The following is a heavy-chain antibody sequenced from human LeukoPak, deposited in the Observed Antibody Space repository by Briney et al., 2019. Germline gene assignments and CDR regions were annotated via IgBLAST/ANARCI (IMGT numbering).Heavy chain of an antibody. Sequence: ASVTVSCKASGYTFTSYGISWVRQAPGQGREWMGWISAYNGNTNYAQKLQGRVTMTTDTSTSTAYMELRSLRSDDTAVYYCARNAVTTSSQFDPWGQGTLVTVSS. CDR3: ARNAVTTSSQFDP. D-gene: IGHD4-17*01. J-gene: IGHJ5*02. V-gene: IGHV1-18*01. CDR2: ISAYNGNT. CDR1: GYTFTSYG.